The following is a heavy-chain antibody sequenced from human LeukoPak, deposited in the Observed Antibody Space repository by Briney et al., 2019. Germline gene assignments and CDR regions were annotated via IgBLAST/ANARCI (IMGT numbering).Heavy chain of an antibody. Sequence: PVKVSCKASGGTFSSYAISWVRQAPGQGLEWMGGIIPIFGTANYAQKFQGRVTITTDESTSTAYMELSSLRSEDTAVYYCARGSSYYYDSSGTYFDYWGQGTLVTVSS. V-gene: IGHV1-69*05. J-gene: IGHJ4*02. CDR2: IIPIFGTA. CDR3: ARGSSYYYDSSGTYFDY. CDR1: GGTFSSYA. D-gene: IGHD3-22*01.